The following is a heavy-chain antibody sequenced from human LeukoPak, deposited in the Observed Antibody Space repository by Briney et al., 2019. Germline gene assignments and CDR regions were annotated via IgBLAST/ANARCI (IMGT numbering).Heavy chain of an antibody. D-gene: IGHD3-3*01. CDR1: GCTFTSCY. J-gene: IGHJ5*02. CDR3: AREYYDPNWFDP. V-gene: IGHV1-46*03. CDR2: INPSGGST. Sequence: ASVKVSCKGSGCTFTSCYMHWVGQAPGQGLEWMVIINPSGGSTSYAQKFQGRVTMTSDTSPSPVYMELSSLRSEDTAVYYCAREYYDPNWFDPWGQGTLVTVSS.